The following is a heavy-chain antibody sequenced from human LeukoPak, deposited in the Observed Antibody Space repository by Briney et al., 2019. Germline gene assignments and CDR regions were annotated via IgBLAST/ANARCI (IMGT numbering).Heavy chain of an antibody. D-gene: IGHD3-22*01. CDR2: INPHTGAA. V-gene: IGHV1-2*02. Sequence: ASVKVSCKVSGYTFTENYIHWVRQTPGRGLEWMGLINPHTGAANYTQNFQGRVTLTRDTSSSTAYMHLSSLRSDDTAVYYCARGKSGYSPWGQGTPGHRLL. CDR1: GYTFTENY. CDR3: ARGKSGYSP. J-gene: IGHJ4*02.